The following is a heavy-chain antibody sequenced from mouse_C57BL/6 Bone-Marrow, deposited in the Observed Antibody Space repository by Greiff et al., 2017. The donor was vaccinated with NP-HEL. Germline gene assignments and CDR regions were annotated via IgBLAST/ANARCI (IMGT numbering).Heavy chain of an antibody. Sequence: QVQLQQPGAELVKPGASVKLSCKASGYTFTSYWMHWVKQRPGQGLEWIGMIHPNSGSTNYNEKFKRKATLTLDKSSSTSYMQLSSLTSDASAVYYCARNDYYGSIYWYFDVWGTGTTVTVSS. D-gene: IGHD1-1*01. CDR2: IHPNSGST. J-gene: IGHJ1*03. CDR1: GYTFTSYW. CDR3: ARNDYYGSIYWYFDV. V-gene: IGHV1-64*01.